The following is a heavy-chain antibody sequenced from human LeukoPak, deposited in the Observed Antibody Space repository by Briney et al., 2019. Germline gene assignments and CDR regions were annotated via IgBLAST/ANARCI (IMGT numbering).Heavy chain of an antibody. CDR3: ARAFHCGGDCYSFDY. V-gene: IGHV1-69*13. J-gene: IGHJ4*02. CDR2: IIPIFGTA. D-gene: IGHD2-21*02. Sequence: SVKVSCKASGGTFSSYAISWVRQAPGQGLEWMGGIIPIFGTANYAQKFQGRVTTTADESTSTAYMELSSLRSEDTAVYYCARAFHCGGDCYSFDYWGQGTLVTVSS. CDR1: GGTFSSYA.